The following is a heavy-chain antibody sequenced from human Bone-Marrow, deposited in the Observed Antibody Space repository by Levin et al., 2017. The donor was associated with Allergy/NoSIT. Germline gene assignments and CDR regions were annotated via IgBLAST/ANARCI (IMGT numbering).Heavy chain of an antibody. CDR3: AGVGELSDLDY. J-gene: IGHJ4*02. D-gene: IGHD3-10*01. Sequence: GESLKISCKASGYTFTGYYMHWVRQAPGQGLEWMGWINPNSGGTNYAQKFQGRVTMTRDTSISTAYMELSRLRSDDTAVYYCAGVGELSDLDYWGQGTLVTVSS. CDR2: INPNSGGT. CDR1: GYTFTGYY. V-gene: IGHV1-2*02.